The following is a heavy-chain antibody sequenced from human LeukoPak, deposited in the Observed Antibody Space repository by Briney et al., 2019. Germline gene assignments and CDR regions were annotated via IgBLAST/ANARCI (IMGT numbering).Heavy chain of an antibody. CDR1: GFTFSSYS. J-gene: IGHJ4*02. CDR2: ISSSSSYI. V-gene: IGHV3-21*01. CDR3: ARDPAQFDY. Sequence: GGSLRLSCAASGFTFSSYSMNWVRQAPGKGLEWVSSISSSSSYIYYAYSVKGRFTISRDNAKNSLYLQMNSLRAEDTAVYYCARDPAQFDYWGQGTLVTVSS.